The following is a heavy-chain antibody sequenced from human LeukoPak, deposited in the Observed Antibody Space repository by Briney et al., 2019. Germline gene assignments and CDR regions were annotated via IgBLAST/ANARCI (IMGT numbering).Heavy chain of an antibody. CDR3: AGREFLGRFDY. J-gene: IGHJ4*02. CDR1: GGSISSYY. V-gene: IGHV4-34*01. CDR2: INHSGST. Sequence: KTSETLSLTCTVSGGSISSYYWSWIRQPPGKGLEWIGEINHSGSTNYNPSLKSRVTISVDTSKNQFSLKLSSVTAADTAVYYCAGREFLGRFDYWGQGTLVTVSS. D-gene: IGHD3-3*01.